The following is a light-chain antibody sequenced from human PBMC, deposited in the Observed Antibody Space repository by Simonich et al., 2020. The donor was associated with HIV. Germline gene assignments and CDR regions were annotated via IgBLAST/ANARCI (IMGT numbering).Light chain of an antibody. CDR2: EDN. CDR3: QSYDTSNQV. V-gene: IGLV6-57*03. CDR1: SSSIASNS. J-gene: IGLJ3*02. Sequence: NSMLTQPHSVSESPGKTVTISCPRHSSSIASNSVQWSPQRPGSAPPTVIYEDNQRPSGVPDRFSGSIDSSSNSASLTISGLKTEDEADYYCQSYDTSNQVFGGGTKLTVL.